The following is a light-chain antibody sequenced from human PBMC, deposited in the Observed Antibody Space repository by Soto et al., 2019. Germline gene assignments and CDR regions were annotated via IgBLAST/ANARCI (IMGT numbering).Light chain of an antibody. CDR3: QQYKTYPYT. CDR1: QRIGSW. CDR2: KAS. J-gene: IGKJ2*01. Sequence: DIQMTQSPSTLSASVGDGVTITCRASQRIGSWLAWYQQKPGTAPKLLIYKASILESGVPSRFSGSESGTEFTLTISSLYPDDFATYYCQQYKTYPYTFGQGTKLELK. V-gene: IGKV1-5*03.